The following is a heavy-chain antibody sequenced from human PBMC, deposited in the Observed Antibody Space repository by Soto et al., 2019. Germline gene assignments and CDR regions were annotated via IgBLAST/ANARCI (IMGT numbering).Heavy chain of an antibody. CDR2: ISGSGGST. J-gene: IGHJ5*02. CDR3: AKDLRKWLVRTGPNWFDP. CDR1: GFTFSSYA. V-gene: IGHV3-23*01. D-gene: IGHD6-19*01. Sequence: GSLRLSCAASGFTFSSYAMSWVRQAPGKGLEWVSAISGSGGSTYYADSVKGRFTISRDNSKNTLYLQMNSLRAEDTAVYYCAKDLRKWLVRTGPNWFDPWGQGTLVTVSS.